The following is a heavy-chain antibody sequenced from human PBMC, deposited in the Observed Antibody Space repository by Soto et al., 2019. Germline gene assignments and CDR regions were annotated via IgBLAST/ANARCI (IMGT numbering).Heavy chain of an antibody. J-gene: IGHJ3*02. V-gene: IGHV3-53*01. CDR3: ARSTLLRYAFDI. Sequence: GGSLRLSCAASGFTVSSNYMSWVRQAPGKGLEWVSVIYSGGSTYYADSVKGRFTISRDNSKNTLYLQMNSLRAEDTAVYYCARSTLLRYAFDIWGQGTMVTVSS. D-gene: IGHD3-3*01. CDR2: IYSGGST. CDR1: GFTVSSNY.